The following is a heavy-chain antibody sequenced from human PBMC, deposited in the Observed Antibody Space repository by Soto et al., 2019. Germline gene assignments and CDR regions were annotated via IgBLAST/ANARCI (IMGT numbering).Heavy chain of an antibody. Sequence: NPGGSLRLSCAASGFTFSSYSMNWVRQAPGKGLEWVSSISSSSSYIYYADSVKGRFTISRDNAKNSLYLQMNSLRAEDTAVFYCARWGMGTWFGELSYGMDVWGQGTTVTVSS. CDR3: ARWGMGTWFGELSYGMDV. CDR1: GFTFSSYS. J-gene: IGHJ6*02. V-gene: IGHV3-21*01. D-gene: IGHD3-10*01. CDR2: ISSSSSYI.